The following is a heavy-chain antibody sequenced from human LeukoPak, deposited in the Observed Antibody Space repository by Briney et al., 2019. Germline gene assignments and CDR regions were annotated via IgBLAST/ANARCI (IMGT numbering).Heavy chain of an antibody. CDR1: GYTLTELS. Sequence: ASVKVSCKVSGYTLTELSMHWVRQAPGKGLEWMGGFDPEDGETIYAQKFQGRVTMTEDTSTDTAYMELSSLRSEDTAVYYCATSLLNYYDSSGHYDYWGQGTLVTVSS. CDR3: ATSLLNYYDSSGHYDY. D-gene: IGHD3-22*01. V-gene: IGHV1-24*01. CDR2: FDPEDGET. J-gene: IGHJ4*02.